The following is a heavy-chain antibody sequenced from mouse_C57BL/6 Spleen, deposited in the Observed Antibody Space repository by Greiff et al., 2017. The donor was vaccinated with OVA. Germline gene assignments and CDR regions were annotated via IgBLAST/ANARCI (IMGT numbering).Heavy chain of an antibody. D-gene: IGHD1-1*01. CDR2: INPYNGDT. Sequence: VQLKESGPELVKPGDSVKISCKASGYSFTGYFMNWVMQSHGKSLEWIGRINPYNGDTFYNQKFKGKATLTVDKSSSTAHMELRSLTSEDSAVYYCARPYYYGSSYYYAMDYWGQGTSVTVSS. V-gene: IGHV1-20*01. J-gene: IGHJ4*01. CDR1: GYSFTGYF. CDR3: ARPYYYGSSYYYAMDY.